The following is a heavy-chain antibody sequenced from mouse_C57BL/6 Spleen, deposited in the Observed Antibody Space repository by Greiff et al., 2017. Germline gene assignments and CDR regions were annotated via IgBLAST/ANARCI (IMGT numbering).Heavy chain of an antibody. CDR1: GYAFSSSW. CDR2: IYPGDGDT. Sequence: VKVVESGPELVKPGASVKISCKASGYAFSSSWMNWVKQRPGKGLEWIGRIYPGDGDTNYNGKFKGKATLTADKSSSTAYMQLSSLTSEDSAVYFCAYYGNYDYYAMDYWGQGTSVTVSS. D-gene: IGHD2-1*01. V-gene: IGHV1-82*01. J-gene: IGHJ4*01. CDR3: AYYGNYDYYAMDY.